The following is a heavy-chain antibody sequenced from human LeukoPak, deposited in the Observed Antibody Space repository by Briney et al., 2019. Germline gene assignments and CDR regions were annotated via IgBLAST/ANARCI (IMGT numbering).Heavy chain of an antibody. CDR3: ARGPQGGTTWFLKDYYYFDY. D-gene: IGHD1-1*01. CDR1: GGSISSGSYY. CDR2: IYTSGST. Sequence: SETLSLTCTVSGGSISSGSYYWSWIRQPAGKGLEWIGRIYTSGSTNYNPSLKSRVTISVDTSKNQFSLKLSSVTAADTAVYYCARGPQGGTTWFLKDYYYFDYWGQGTLVTVSS. J-gene: IGHJ4*02. V-gene: IGHV4-61*02.